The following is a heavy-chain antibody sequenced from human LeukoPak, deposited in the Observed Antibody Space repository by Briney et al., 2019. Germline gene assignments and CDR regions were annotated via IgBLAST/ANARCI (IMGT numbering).Heavy chain of an antibody. CDR3: ARGADQEFDF. CDR2: INPRDGST. CDR1: GHXLNNHF. J-gene: IGHJ4*02. Sequence: ASVTVSCKSSGHXLNNHFMHWVRQAPGQGLEWMGMINPRDGSTRTLQRFQGRVTMTRDTSTSTLYMGLSSLRSDDTATYFCARGADQEFDFWGQGTLVTVSS. V-gene: IGHV1-46*02.